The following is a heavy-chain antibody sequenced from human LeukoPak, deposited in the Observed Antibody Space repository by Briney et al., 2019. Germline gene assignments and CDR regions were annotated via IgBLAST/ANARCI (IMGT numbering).Heavy chain of an antibody. Sequence: GRSLRLSCAASGFTFSSYAMHWVRQAPGKGLEWVAVISYDGSKKYYADYVKGRFTISRDKSKNTLYLQMNSLRPEDTAVYYCARDVSAVGGLERPATLGYWGQGTLVTVSS. CDR3: ARDVSAVGGLERPATLGY. CDR1: GFTFSSYA. V-gene: IGHV3-30*04. D-gene: IGHD1-1*01. J-gene: IGHJ4*02. CDR2: ISYDGSKK.